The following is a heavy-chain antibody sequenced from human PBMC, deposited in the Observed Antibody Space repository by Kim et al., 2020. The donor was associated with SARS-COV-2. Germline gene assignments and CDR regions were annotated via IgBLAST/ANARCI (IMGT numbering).Heavy chain of an antibody. CDR2: IIPILGIA. D-gene: IGHD3-10*01. CDR3: AAQDYGSGSYPYYMDV. Sequence: SVKVSCKASGGTFSSYAISWVRQAPGQGLEWMGRIIPILGIANYAQKFQGRVTITADKSTSTAYMELSSLRSEDTAVYYCAAQDYGSGSYPYYMDVWGKGTTVTVSS. J-gene: IGHJ6*03. V-gene: IGHV1-69*04. CDR1: GGTFSSYA.